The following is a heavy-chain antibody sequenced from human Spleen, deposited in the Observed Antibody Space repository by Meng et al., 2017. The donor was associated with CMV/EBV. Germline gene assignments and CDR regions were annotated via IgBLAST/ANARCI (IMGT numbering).Heavy chain of an antibody. CDR2: LHHTGTT. D-gene: IGHD3-22*01. V-gene: IGHV4-39*07. CDR3: TRNGYYSLDS. CDR1: GGSISNNDYY. J-gene: IGHJ4*02. Sequence: SETLSLTCTVSGGSISNNDYYWGWIRQPPGKGLEWIGELHHTGTTTYNPSLKSRVAISLDESKNVFSLKLSSVTAADTAVYYCTRNGYYSLDSWSQGTLVTVSS.